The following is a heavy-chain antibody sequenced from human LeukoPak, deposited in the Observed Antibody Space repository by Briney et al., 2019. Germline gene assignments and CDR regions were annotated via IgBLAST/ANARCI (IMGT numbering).Heavy chain of an antibody. CDR1: GGTFSSYA. J-gene: IGHJ6*03. CDR3: ARDHIVGAGYYYYYYMDV. D-gene: IGHD1-26*01. CDR2: IIIIFGTP. Sequence: SVKVSCKASGGTFSSYAISWVRQAPGQGLEWMGGIIIIFGTPNYAQKFQGRVTITADESTSTAYMELSSLRSDDAAVYYCARDHIVGAGYYYYYYMDVWGEGTTITVSS. V-gene: IGHV1-69*01.